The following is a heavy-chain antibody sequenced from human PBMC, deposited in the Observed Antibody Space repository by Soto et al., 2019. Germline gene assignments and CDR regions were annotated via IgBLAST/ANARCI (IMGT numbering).Heavy chain of an antibody. CDR1: GFTFSDYA. Sequence: PGGSLRLSCAASGFTFSDYAMNWVRQAPGKGLEWVSGISATGVKTYSADSVKGRFTISRDNSKDTVYLEMNSLRAEDTAVYYCTKSRSAMIYYFDFWGLGALVTDSS. J-gene: IGHJ4*02. V-gene: IGHV3-23*01. CDR3: TKSRSAMIYYFDF. CDR2: ISATGVKT. D-gene: IGHD3-22*01.